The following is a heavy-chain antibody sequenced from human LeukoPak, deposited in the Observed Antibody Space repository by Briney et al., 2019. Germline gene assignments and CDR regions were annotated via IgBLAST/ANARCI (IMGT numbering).Heavy chain of an antibody. CDR2: ISGSGGST. J-gene: IGHJ4*02. Sequence: GGSLRLSCAASGFTFSSYWMHWVRQAPGKGLEWVSAISGSGGSTYYADSVKGRFTISRDNSKNTLYLQMNSLRAEDTAVYYCAKDLGDGFWSGYADFWGQGTLVTVSS. CDR1: GFTFSSYW. D-gene: IGHD3-3*01. CDR3: AKDLGDGFWSGYADF. V-gene: IGHV3-23*01.